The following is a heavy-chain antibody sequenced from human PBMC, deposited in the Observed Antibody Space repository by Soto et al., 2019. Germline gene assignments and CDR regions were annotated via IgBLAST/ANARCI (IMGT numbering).Heavy chain of an antibody. J-gene: IGHJ4*02. D-gene: IGHD4-17*01. V-gene: IGHV3-48*01. CDR2: IHMTHNVI. CDR3: VSDPDGDLDFDY. CDR1: GFNFPTYA. Sequence: EVQLVESGGELVQPGGSLRLSCAASGFNFPTYAMNWVRQAPGKGLEWLSFIHMTHNVIFYADSVRGRFTISRDNSKDSLYLQRNSLRVEDTAVYYCVSDPDGDLDFDYWGQGTLVNVSS.